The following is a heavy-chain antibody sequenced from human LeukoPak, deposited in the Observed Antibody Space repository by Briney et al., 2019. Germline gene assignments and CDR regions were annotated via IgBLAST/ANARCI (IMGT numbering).Heavy chain of an antibody. D-gene: IGHD5-24*01. V-gene: IGHV4-59*01. CDR3: ARSRTPRRDGYNY. J-gene: IGHJ4*02. CDR2: IYYSGST. Sequence: SETLSLTCTVSGGSISSYYWSWIRQPPGKGLEWIGYIYYSGSTNYNPSLKSRVTISVDTSKNQFSLKLSSVTAADTAVYYCARSRTPRRDGYNYWGQGTLVTVSS. CDR1: GGSISSYY.